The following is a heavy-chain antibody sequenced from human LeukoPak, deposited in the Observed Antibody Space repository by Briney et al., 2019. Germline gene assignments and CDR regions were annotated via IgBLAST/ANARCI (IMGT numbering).Heavy chain of an antibody. Sequence: GGSPRLSCAASGFIISSYWMSWVRQAPGKGLEWVANIKQDGSEKYYVDSVKGRFTISRDNAKNSLYLQMNSLRDEDTAVYFCARDSAYSFDFWGQGTLVTVSS. D-gene: IGHD2-15*01. J-gene: IGHJ4*02. CDR1: GFIISSYW. CDR2: IKQDGSEK. V-gene: IGHV3-7*01. CDR3: ARDSAYSFDF.